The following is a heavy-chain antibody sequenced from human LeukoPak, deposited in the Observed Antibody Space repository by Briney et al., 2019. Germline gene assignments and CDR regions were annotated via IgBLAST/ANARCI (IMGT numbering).Heavy chain of an antibody. CDR1: GFTFSDYY. CDR3: ARDQTSTSGSYHY. Sequence: GGSLRLSCAASGFTFSDYYMSWIRQAPGKGLEWVSYISSSGSTIYYADSVKGRFTISRDNAKNSLYLQMNSLRDEDSAVYYCARDQTSTSGSYHYWGQGTLVTVSS. J-gene: IGHJ4*02. V-gene: IGHV3-11*04. D-gene: IGHD6-19*01. CDR2: ISSSGSTI.